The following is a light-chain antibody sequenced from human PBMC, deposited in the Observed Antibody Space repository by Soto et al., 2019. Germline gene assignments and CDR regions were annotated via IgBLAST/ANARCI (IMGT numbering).Light chain of an antibody. Sequence: QSVLTQPPSASGTPGQRVSISCSGGSSNIGTNTVNWYQHLPGTAPKLLIFSNDERPSGVPDRFSGSKSGTSASLAISGLQSDDEADCYCATWDDSLNGVVFGGGTKLTVL. V-gene: IGLV1-44*01. CDR3: ATWDDSLNGVV. CDR2: SND. CDR1: SSNIGTNT. J-gene: IGLJ2*01.